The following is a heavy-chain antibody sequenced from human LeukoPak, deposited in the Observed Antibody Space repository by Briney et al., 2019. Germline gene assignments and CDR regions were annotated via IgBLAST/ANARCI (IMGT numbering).Heavy chain of an antibody. CDR1: GFTFTYHW. V-gene: IGHV3-7*03. D-gene: IGHD2-2*01. CDR3: ATTVGYCSSTSCSRFRYSDY. Sequence: PGGSLRLSCASSGFTFTYHWMSWVRQAPGKGLEWVANINEHGTSQFYGAAVQGRFTISRDNARHSVSLQMTSLRAEDTAVYYCATTVGYCSSTSCSRFRYSDYWGQGTLVTVSS. J-gene: IGHJ4*02. CDR2: INEHGTSQ.